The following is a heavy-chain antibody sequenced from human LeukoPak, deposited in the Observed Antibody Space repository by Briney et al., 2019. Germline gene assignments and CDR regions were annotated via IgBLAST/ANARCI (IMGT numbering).Heavy chain of an antibody. V-gene: IGHV3-30*03. CDR2: ISVDGSNK. Sequence: GGSLRLSCAASGFTFSSYGMHWVRQAPGKGLEWVAVISVDGSNKFYAGSVRGRCTISRDNSKNTMSLQMDSLRGEDTAVYYCARDPRTSSTSRNYFESWGQGTLVTVSS. CDR3: ARDPRTSSTSRNYFES. D-gene: IGHD6-13*01. J-gene: IGHJ4*02. CDR1: GFTFSSYG.